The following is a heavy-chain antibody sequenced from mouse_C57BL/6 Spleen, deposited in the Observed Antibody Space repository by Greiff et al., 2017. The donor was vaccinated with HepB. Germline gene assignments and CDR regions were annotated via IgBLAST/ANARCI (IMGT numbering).Heavy chain of an antibody. Sequence: QVQLQQPGAELVKPGASVKLSCKASGYTFTSYWMHWVKQRPGQGLEWIGMIHPNSGSTNYNEKFKSKATLTVDKSSSTAYMQLSSLTSEDSAVYYCARGITMVTTEYFHVWGTGTTVTVSS. J-gene: IGHJ1*03. D-gene: IGHD2-2*01. CDR1: GYTFTSYW. CDR3: ARGITMVTTEYFHV. CDR2: IHPNSGST. V-gene: IGHV1-64*01.